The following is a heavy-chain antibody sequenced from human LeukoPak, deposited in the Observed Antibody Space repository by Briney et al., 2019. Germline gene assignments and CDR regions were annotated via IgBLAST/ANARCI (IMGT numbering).Heavy chain of an antibody. D-gene: IGHD6-13*01. V-gene: IGHV1-69*05. CDR2: IIPIFGTA. CDR1: GGTFSSYA. J-gene: IGHJ4*02. Sequence: SVKVSCKASGGTFSSYAISWVRQAPGQGLEWMGGIIPIFGTANYAQKFQGRVTITTDESTSTAYMQLSSLRSEDTAVYYCASKGRAAAFDYWGQGTLVTVSS. CDR3: ASKGRAAAFDY.